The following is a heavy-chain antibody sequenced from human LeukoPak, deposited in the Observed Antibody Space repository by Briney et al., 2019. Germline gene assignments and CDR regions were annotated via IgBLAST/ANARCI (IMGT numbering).Heavy chain of an antibody. CDR2: IYTSGST. Sequence: SETLSLTCTVSGGSISSYYWSWIRQPAGKGLEWIGRIYTSGSTNYNPSLKSRVTISVDTSKNQFSLKLSSVTAADTAVYYCARGDSSGYYGHYFDYWGQGTLVTVSS. D-gene: IGHD3-22*01. CDR1: GGSISSYY. J-gene: IGHJ4*02. V-gene: IGHV4-4*07. CDR3: ARGDSSGYYGHYFDY.